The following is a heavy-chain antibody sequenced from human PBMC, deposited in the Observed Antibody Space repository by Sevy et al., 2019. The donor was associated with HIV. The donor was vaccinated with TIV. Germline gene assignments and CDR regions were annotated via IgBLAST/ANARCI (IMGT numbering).Heavy chain of an antibody. CDR1: GFTFSSYW. CDR2: IKQDGSEK. J-gene: IGHJ6*02. V-gene: IGHV3-7*01. Sequence: GGSLRLSCAASGFTFSSYWMSWVRQAPGKGLEWVANIKQDGSEKYYVDSVKGRFTISRDNAKNSRYLQMNSLRAEDTAVYYCARDYDYVWGSYGMDVWGQGTTVTVSS. CDR3: ARDYDYVWGSYGMDV. D-gene: IGHD3-16*01.